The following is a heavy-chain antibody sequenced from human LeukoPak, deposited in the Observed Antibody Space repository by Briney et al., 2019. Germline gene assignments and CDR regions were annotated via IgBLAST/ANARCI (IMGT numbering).Heavy chain of an antibody. V-gene: IGHV3-48*03. Sequence: PGGCLRLSCAASGFTFSSYEMNWVRQAPGKGLEWVSYISSSCSTIYYADSVKGRFTISRDNAKNSLYLQMNSLRAEDTAVYYCARSQEGGWYDFDYWGQGTLVTVSS. CDR3: ARSQEGGWYDFDY. CDR2: ISSSCSTI. D-gene: IGHD6-19*01. J-gene: IGHJ4*02. CDR1: GFTFSSYE.